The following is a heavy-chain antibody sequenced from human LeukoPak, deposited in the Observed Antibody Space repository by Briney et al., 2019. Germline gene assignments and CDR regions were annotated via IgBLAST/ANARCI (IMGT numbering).Heavy chain of an antibody. CDR3: ARDGLCYDAFDI. V-gene: IGHV3-23*01. CDR2: ISGSGGST. CDR1: GFTFSTYA. D-gene: IGHD3-16*01. Sequence: GGSLRLSCAASGFTFSTYAMSWVRQAPGKGLEWVSSISGSGGSTYYADSVKGRFTISRDNSKNTLYLQMNSLRAEDTAVYYCARDGLCYDAFDIWGQGTMVTVSS. J-gene: IGHJ3*02.